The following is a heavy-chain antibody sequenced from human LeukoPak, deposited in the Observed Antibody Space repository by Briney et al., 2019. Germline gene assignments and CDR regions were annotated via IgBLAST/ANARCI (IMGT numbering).Heavy chain of an antibody. Sequence: GGSLRLSCAASGFSFSDYVMTWVRQAPGKGLEWVAVISYDGSNKYYADSVKGRFTISRDDSKNTLYLQMNSLRAEDTAVYYCARAYYDSSGYFDYWGQGTLVTVSS. CDR1: GFSFSDYV. J-gene: IGHJ4*02. V-gene: IGHV3-30*03. CDR3: ARAYYDSSGYFDY. D-gene: IGHD3-22*01. CDR2: ISYDGSNK.